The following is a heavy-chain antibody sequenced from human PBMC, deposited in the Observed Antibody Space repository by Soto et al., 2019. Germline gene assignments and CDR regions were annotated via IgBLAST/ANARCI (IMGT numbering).Heavy chain of an antibody. CDR2: ISYDGSNK. V-gene: IGHV3-30*18. D-gene: IGHD3-22*01. CDR3: AKDYYDSSGYSYFDY. J-gene: IGHJ4*02. Sequence: PGGSLRLSCTASGFTFSSYGMHWVRQAPGKGLEWVAVISYDGSNKYYADSVKGRFTISRDNSKNTLYLQMNSLRAEDTAVYYCAKDYYDSSGYSYFDYWGQGTLVTVS. CDR1: GFTFSSYG.